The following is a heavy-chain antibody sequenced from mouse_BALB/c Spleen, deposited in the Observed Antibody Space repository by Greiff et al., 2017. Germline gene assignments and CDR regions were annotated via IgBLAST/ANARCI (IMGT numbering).Heavy chain of an antibody. CDR2: INSNGGST. V-gene: IGHV5-6-3*01. J-gene: IGHJ4*01. CDR3: AREPGGNRRTRDYAMDY. Sequence: EVKLVESGGGLVQPGGSLKLSCAASGFTFSSYGMSWVRQTPDKRLELVATINSNGGSTYYPDSVKGRFTISRDNAKNTLYLQMSSLKSEDTAMYYCAREPGGNRRTRDYAMDYWGQGTSVTVSS. D-gene: IGHD1-1*02. CDR1: GFTFSSYG.